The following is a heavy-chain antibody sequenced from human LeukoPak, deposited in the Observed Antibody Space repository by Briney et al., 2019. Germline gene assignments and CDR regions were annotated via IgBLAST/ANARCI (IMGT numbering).Heavy chain of an antibody. CDR2: IYSGGST. J-gene: IGHJ3*02. V-gene: IGHV3-53*04. CDR3: ARFETAFDI. CDR1: GFTFSKYW. D-gene: IGHD3-9*01. Sequence: TGGSLRLSCAASGFTFSKYWMTWVRQAPGKGLEWVSVIYSGGSTYYADSVKGRFTISRHNSKNTLYLQMNSLRAEDTAVYYCARFETAFDIWGQGTMVTVSS.